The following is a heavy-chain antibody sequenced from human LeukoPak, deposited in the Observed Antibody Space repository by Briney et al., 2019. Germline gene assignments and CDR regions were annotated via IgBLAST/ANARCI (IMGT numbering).Heavy chain of an antibody. Sequence: GGSLRLSCAASGFTFSSYAMSWVRQAPGKGLEWVANIKQDGSEKYYVDSVKARFTISRDNAKNSLYLQMNSLRVEDTAVYYCARRSLYDFWSGYYVTYYYYYGMDVWGQGTTVTVSS. CDR3: ARRSLYDFWSGYYVTYYYYYGMDV. CDR1: GFTFSSYA. CDR2: IKQDGSEK. J-gene: IGHJ6*02. V-gene: IGHV3-7*01. D-gene: IGHD3-3*01.